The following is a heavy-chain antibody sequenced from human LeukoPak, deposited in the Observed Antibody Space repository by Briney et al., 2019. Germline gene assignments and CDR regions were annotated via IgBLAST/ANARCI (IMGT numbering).Heavy chain of an antibody. J-gene: IGHJ4*02. D-gene: IGHD6-19*01. CDR3: ARESSGWYFDY. Sequence: PSETLSLTCTISGYSISSGYYWGWIRQPPGKGLEWIGSIYHSGSTYYNPSLKSRVTISVDTSKNQFSLKLSSVTAADTAVYYCARESSGWYFDYWGQGTLVTVSS. CDR1: GYSISSGYY. V-gene: IGHV4-38-2*02. CDR2: IYHSGST.